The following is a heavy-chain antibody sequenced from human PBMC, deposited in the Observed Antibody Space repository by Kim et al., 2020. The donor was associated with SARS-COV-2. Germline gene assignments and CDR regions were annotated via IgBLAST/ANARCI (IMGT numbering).Heavy chain of an antibody. CDR2: ISGSGGST. J-gene: IGHJ6*02. D-gene: IGHD1-26*01. V-gene: IGHV3-23*01. CDR1: GFTFSSYA. Sequence: GGSLRLSCAASGFTFSSYAMSWVRQAPGKGLEWVSAISGSGGSTYYADSVKGRFTISRDNSKNTLYLQMNSLRAEDTAVYYCAKAAGGSSAQRHHPAYYYYGMDVWGQGTTVTVSS. CDR3: AKAAGGSSAQRHHPAYYYYGMDV.